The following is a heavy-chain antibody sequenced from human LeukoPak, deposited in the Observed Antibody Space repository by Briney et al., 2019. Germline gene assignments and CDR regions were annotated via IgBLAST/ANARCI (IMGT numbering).Heavy chain of an antibody. CDR2: IYPGDSDT. CDR3: ARQDSSGWYHHPGTFDY. D-gene: IGHD6-19*01. J-gene: IGHJ4*02. CDR1: GYSFTSYW. Sequence: GESLKISCKGSGYSFTSYWIGWVRQLPGKGLEWMGIIYPGDSDTRYSPSFQGQVTISADKSISTAYLQWSSLKASDTAMYYCARQDSSGWYHHPGTFDYWGQGTLVTVSS. V-gene: IGHV5-51*01.